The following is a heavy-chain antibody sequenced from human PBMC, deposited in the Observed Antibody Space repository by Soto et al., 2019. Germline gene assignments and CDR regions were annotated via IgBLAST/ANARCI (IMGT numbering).Heavy chain of an antibody. V-gene: IGHV3-23*01. CDR3: AAEYVMNGGDY. Sequence: EVQLLESGGDWVQPGGSLRLSCAASGFSFGTYGMSWVRQAPGKGLEWVSTISGSGGSTHYADSVKGRFTISRDNSKNTLSLQMNSVRDEDTAVYYCAAEYVMNGGDYWGQGTLVTVSS. D-gene: IGHD1-1*01. CDR2: ISGSGGST. J-gene: IGHJ4*02. CDR1: GFSFGTYG.